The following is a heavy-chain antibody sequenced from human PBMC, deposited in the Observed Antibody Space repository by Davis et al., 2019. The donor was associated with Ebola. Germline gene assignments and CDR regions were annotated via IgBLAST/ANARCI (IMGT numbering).Heavy chain of an antibody. D-gene: IGHD6-19*01. J-gene: IGHJ4*02. CDR1: GSSFHTYT. Sequence: GESLKISCAASGSSFHTYTINWFRQAPGRGLEWLAVISTDGSTTFYADSVKGRFTISRDNSKNTLSLQMNSLDTEDTAVYYCAGAVAGTEEFQYWGQGTLVTVSS. CDR3: AGAVAGTEEFQY. CDR2: ISTDGSTT. V-gene: IGHV3-30*04.